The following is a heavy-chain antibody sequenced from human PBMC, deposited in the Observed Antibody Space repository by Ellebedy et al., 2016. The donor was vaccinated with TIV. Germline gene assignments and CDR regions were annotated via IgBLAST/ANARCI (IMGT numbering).Heavy chain of an antibody. D-gene: IGHD6-6*01. CDR1: GDSVSSDSAA. CDR3: ARVTGSIPEDAPFDY. V-gene: IGHV6-1*01. J-gene: IGHJ4*02. Sequence: SQTLSLTSAISGDSVSSDSAAWNWIRQSPSRGLEWLGRTYYRSRLYTDSAVSVKRRITIKPDTSKNQVSLQLNSMTPEDTAVYYCARVTGSIPEDAPFDYWGRGTLVTVPS. CDR2: TYYRSRLYT.